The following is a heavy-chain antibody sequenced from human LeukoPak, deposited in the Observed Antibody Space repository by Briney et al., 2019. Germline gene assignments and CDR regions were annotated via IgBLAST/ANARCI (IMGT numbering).Heavy chain of an antibody. CDR3: ARDHSYYFGSQTSTLDV. CDR2: IYYSGST. CDR1: GGSISSGGYY. Sequence: SETLSLTCTVSGGSISSGGYYWSWIRQHPGKGLEWIGYIYYSGSTYYNPSLKSRVTISVDTSKNQFSLKLSSVTAADTAVYYCARDHSYYFGSQTSTLDVWGQGPAVTVSS. J-gene: IGHJ6*02. V-gene: IGHV4-31*03. D-gene: IGHD3-10*01.